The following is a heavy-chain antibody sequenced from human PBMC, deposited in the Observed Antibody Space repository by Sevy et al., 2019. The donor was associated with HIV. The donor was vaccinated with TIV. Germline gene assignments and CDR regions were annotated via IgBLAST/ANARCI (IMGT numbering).Heavy chain of an antibody. Sequence: GGSLRLSCTASGFTFSSFGVHWVRQAPGKGLEWVALMWYDGHKKYYADSVKGRFSISGDSSKNTVYLQMNNLRAEDTAVYYCARGPSLIVAGAAGYLDYWGQGTLVTVSS. CDR2: MWYDGHKK. V-gene: IGHV3-33*01. CDR3: ARGPSLIVAGAAGYLDY. D-gene: IGHD2-21*01. J-gene: IGHJ4*02. CDR1: GFTFSSFG.